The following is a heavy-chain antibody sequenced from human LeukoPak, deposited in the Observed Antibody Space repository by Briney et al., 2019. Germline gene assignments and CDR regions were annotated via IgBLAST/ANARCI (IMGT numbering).Heavy chain of an antibody. J-gene: IGHJ5*02. D-gene: IGHD3-22*01. CDR1: GYTCTGYY. Sequence: ASVKVSCKASGYTCTGYYMHWVRHAPGQGLEWMGWINPNSGGTNYAQKFQCRVTMTRDTSISTAYMELSRLRSDDTAVYYCAREVGSGYYDSSGYYNWFDPWGQGTLVTVSS. CDR2: INPNSGGT. V-gene: IGHV1-2*02. CDR3: AREVGSGYYDSSGYYNWFDP.